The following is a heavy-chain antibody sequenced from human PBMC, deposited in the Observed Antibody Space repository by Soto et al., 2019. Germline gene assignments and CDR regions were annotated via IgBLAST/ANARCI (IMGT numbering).Heavy chain of an antibody. CDR3: ARDSKSGTTELWLYYYYNMDV. Sequence: QVQLVQSGAEVKKPGSSVKVSCKASGGTFSSNAISWVRQAPGQGLEWMGGVIPFLGRANYAQKFQGRVTITADESTSTAYMELSSLRSEDSAVYYCARDSKSGTTELWLYYYYNMDVWGQGTTVTVSS. J-gene: IGHJ6*02. V-gene: IGHV1-69*01. CDR1: GGTFSSNA. CDR2: VIPFLGRA. D-gene: IGHD1-1*01.